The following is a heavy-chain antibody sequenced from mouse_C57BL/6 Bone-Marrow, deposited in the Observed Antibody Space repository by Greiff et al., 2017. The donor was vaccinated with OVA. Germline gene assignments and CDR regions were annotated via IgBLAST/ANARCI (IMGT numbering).Heavy chain of an antibody. J-gene: IGHJ2*01. CDR1: GFTFSSYG. D-gene: IGHD2-3*01. V-gene: IGHV5-6*01. Sequence: EVQLVESGGDLVKPGGSLKLSCAASGFTFSSYGMSWVRQTPDKRLEWVATISSGGSYTYYPDSVKGRSTISRDNAKNTLYLQMSSLKSEDTAMYYCGRRGGYSPFGYWGQGTTLTVSS. CDR3: GRRGGYSPFGY. CDR2: ISSGGSYT.